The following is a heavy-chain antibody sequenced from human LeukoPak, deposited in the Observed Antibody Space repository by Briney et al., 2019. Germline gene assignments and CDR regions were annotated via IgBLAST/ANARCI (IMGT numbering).Heavy chain of an antibody. CDR2: IRSKAYGGTT. V-gene: IGHV3-49*03. D-gene: IGHD3-10*01. CDR1: GFTFGDYA. CDR3: AGDGVLLWFGESRGVDY. Sequence: GGSLRLSCTASGFTFGDYAMSWFRQAPGKGLEWVGFIRSKAYGGTTEYAASVKGRCTISRDDSKSIAYLQMDSLKTEDTAVYYCAGDGVLLWFGESRGVDYWGQGTLVTVSS. J-gene: IGHJ4*02.